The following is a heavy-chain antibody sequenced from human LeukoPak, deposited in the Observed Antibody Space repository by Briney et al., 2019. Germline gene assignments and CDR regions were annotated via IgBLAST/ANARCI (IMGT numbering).Heavy chain of an antibody. CDR2: VNHSGST. Sequence: SETLSLTCAVYGGSFSGYYWSWIRQSPGKGLEWIGEVNHSGSTNYNPSLKSRVTISLDTSKNQFSLKLSSVAAADTAVYYCARAEKTTVVTPHWFDPWGQGTLVTVSS. V-gene: IGHV4-34*01. D-gene: IGHD4-23*01. J-gene: IGHJ5*02. CDR1: GGSFSGYY. CDR3: ARAEKTTVVTPHWFDP.